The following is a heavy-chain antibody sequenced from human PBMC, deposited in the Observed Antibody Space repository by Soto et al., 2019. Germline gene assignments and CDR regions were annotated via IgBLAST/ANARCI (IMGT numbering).Heavy chain of an antibody. CDR2: ISSSGSTI. D-gene: IGHD3-16*02. V-gene: IGHV3-11*01. CDR3: ARDLPYRPTPFDY. CDR1: GFTFRDYY. J-gene: IGHJ4*02. Sequence: GGSLRLPCAASGFTFRDYYMSWIRQAPGKGLEWVSYISSSGSTIYYADSVKGRFTISRDNAKNSLYLQMNSLRAEDTAVYYCARDLPYRPTPFDYWGQGTLVTVSS.